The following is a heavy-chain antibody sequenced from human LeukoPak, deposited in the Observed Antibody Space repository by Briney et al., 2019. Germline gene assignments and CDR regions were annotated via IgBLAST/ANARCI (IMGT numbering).Heavy chain of an antibody. V-gene: IGHV3-23*01. J-gene: IGHJ4*02. CDR1: GFTFSTYA. Sequence: GGSLRLSCAASGFTFSTYAMSWVRQAPGKGLEWVSAISANGGSTFYADSVKGRFTVSRDSSKDTLYLQMNSLRAEDTAVYFCARKALGYRLAYGDYWGQGTLVTVSS. D-gene: IGHD5-12*01. CDR2: ISANGGST. CDR3: ARKALGYRLAYGDY.